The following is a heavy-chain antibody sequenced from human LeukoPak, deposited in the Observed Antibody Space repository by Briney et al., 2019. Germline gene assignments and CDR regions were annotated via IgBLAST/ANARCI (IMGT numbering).Heavy chain of an antibody. D-gene: IGHD3-16*02. CDR3: AKSATEKTDYVWGSYRLSLVYYFDY. CDR1: GFTVISNY. CDR2: IYSGGST. V-gene: IGHV3-66*01. J-gene: IGHJ4*02. Sequence: GGSLRLSCAASGFTVISNYMSWVRQAPGKGLEWVSIIYSGGSTYYADSVKGRFTISRDNSKNTLYLQMNSLRAEDTAVYYCAKSATEKTDYVWGSYRLSLVYYFDYWGQGTLVTVSS.